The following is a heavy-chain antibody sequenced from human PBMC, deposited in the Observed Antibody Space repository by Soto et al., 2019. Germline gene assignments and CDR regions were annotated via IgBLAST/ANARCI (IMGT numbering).Heavy chain of an antibody. J-gene: IGHJ6*02. CDR2: ISAYNGNT. CDR3: ARERYYDILTGYQNYYYYGMDV. Sequence: RASVKVSCKASGYTFTSYGISWVRQAPGQGLEWMGWISAYNGNTNYAQKLQGRVTMTTDTSTSTAYMELRSLRSDDTAVYYCARERYYDILTGYQNYYYYGMDVWGQGTTVTVSS. V-gene: IGHV1-18*01. CDR1: GYTFTSYG. D-gene: IGHD3-9*01.